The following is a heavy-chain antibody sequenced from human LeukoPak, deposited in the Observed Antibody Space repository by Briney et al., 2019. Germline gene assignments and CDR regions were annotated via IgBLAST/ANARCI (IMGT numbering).Heavy chain of an antibody. J-gene: IGHJ4*02. CDR2: IYYSGST. CDR1: GGSISSGGYY. D-gene: IGHD2-2*01. CDR3: ARNSPNLVVPAAIAHFDY. Sequence: SETLSLTCTVSGGSISSGGYYWSWIRQHPGKGLEWIGYIYYSGSTYYNPSLKSLITISVDTSKDQFSLKLSTVTAADTAVYYCARNSPNLVVPAAIAHFDYWGQGTLVTVSS. V-gene: IGHV4-31*01.